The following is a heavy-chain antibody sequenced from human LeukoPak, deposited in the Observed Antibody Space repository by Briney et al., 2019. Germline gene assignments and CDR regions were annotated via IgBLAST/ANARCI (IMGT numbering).Heavy chain of an antibody. D-gene: IGHD3-22*01. V-gene: IGHV4-59*01. CDR2: IYYSGST. CDR3: ARDLGPTVYYYDSSGYPGAFDI. CDR1: GGSISSYY. J-gene: IGHJ3*02. Sequence: SETLSLTRTVSGGSISSYYWSWIRQPPGKGLEWIGYIYYSGSTNYNPSLKSRVTISVDTSKNQFSLKLSSVTAADTAVYYCARDLGPTVYYYDSSGYPGAFDIWGQGTMVTVSS.